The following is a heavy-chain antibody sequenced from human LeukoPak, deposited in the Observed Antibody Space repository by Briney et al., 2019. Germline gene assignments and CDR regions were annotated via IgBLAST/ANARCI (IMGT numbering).Heavy chain of an antibody. Sequence: PSETLSLTCPVSGGSISSGSYYWSWIRQPAGKGLEWIGRIYTSGSTNYNPSLKSRVTISVDTSKNQFSLKLSSVTAADTAVYYCARGGDTALGHGIDYWGQGTLVTVSS. CDR1: GGSISSGSYY. CDR2: IYTSGST. V-gene: IGHV4-61*02. J-gene: IGHJ4*02. CDR3: ARGGDTALGHGIDY. D-gene: IGHD5-18*01.